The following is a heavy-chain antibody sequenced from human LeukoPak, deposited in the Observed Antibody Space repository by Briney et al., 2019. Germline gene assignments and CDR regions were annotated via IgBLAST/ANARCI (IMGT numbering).Heavy chain of an antibody. CDR2: ISYNRST. V-gene: IGHV4-59*01. Sequence: SETLSLTCTVSGGSISSYYWSWIRHPPGEGLEWIGFISYNRSTNHNPSLKSRVTISLDTPQNQFSLRLSSVTAADTAVYYCAREVGCSGGTCSPFDYWGQGILVTVSS. CDR1: GGSISSYY. CDR3: AREVGCSGGTCSPFDY. D-gene: IGHD2-15*01. J-gene: IGHJ4*02.